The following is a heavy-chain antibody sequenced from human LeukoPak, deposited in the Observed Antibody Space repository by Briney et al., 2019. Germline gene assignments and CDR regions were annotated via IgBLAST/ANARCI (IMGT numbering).Heavy chain of an antibody. CDR1: GFTFSDYG. D-gene: IGHD2-2*01. Sequence: PGGSLRLSCAASGFTFSDYGIHWVRQAPGKGLEWVAFIRYDGSNKYYADSVKGRFTISRDNSKNTLYLQMNSLRAEDTAVYYCATDAPPAPPTGAYFDYWGQGTLVTVSS. J-gene: IGHJ4*02. CDR3: ATDAPPAPPTGAYFDY. V-gene: IGHV3-30*02. CDR2: IRYDGSNK.